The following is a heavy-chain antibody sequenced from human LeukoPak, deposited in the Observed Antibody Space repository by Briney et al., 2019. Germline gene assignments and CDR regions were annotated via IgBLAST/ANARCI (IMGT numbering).Heavy chain of an antibody. J-gene: IGHJ4*02. CDR3: ARACAYQDCFDY. CDR2: ICPGESAT. V-gene: IGHV5-51*01. D-gene: IGHD3-16*01. Sequence: GESLKISCKGSGYSFTNYWIGWVRQLPGKGLEWMGIICPGESATRYSPSFQGQVTVSADKSVSTAYLQWSSLKASDTAMYYCARACAYQDCFDYWGQGTLVTVSS. CDR1: GYSFTNYW.